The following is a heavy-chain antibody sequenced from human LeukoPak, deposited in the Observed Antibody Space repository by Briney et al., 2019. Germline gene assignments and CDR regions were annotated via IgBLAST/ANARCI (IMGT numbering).Heavy chain of an antibody. CDR2: IYYTGST. CDR1: GVSISSHY. V-gene: IGHV4-59*11. J-gene: IGHJ4*02. Sequence: SETLSLTCTVSGVSISSHYWSWIRQSPGKGLEWIGNIYYTGSTNYNPSHKSRVAISIDTSKNQFSLTLSSVTAADAAVYYCASAGNPHYFDFWGQGPLVTVSS. CDR3: ASAGNPHYFDF.